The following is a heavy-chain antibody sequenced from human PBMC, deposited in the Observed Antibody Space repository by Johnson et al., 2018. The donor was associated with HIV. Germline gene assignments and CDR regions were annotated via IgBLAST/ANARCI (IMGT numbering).Heavy chain of an antibody. CDR3: TGGWYNLSAFDI. Sequence: VQLVESGGGLVQPGGSLRVSCAASGFIFSRYWMSWVRQAPGKGLEWVANIKQDGSEKYYVDSVKGRFTISRDNAKNSLYLQMHSLRAEDTAVYYCTGGWYNLSAFDIWGQGTMLTVSS. CDR1: GFIFSRYW. CDR2: IKQDGSEK. V-gene: IGHV3-7*01. J-gene: IGHJ3*02. D-gene: IGHD6-19*01.